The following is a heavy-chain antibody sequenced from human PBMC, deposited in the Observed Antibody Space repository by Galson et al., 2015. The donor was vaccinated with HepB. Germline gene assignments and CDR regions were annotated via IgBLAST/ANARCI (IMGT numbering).Heavy chain of an antibody. J-gene: IGHJ3*02. CDR1: GDSVSSNSAA. V-gene: IGHV6-1*01. Sequence: CAISGDSVSSNSAAWNWIRQSPSRGLEWLGRTYYRSKWYNDYAVSVKSRITINPDTSKNQFSLQLNSVTPEDTAVYYCARDRRGSGSYPTHSDAFDIWGQGTMVTVSS. D-gene: IGHD1-26*01. CDR3: ARDRRGSGSYPTHSDAFDI. CDR2: TYYRSKWYN.